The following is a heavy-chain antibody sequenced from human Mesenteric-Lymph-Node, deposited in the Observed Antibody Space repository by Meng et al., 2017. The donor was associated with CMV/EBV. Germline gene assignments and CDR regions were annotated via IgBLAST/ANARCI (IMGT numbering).Heavy chain of an antibody. CDR3: AKDGQGGWYNWFDP. J-gene: IGHJ5*02. Sequence: SGFTFSSYAMSWVRQAPGKGLEWVSAISWDGGSTYYADSVKGRFTISRDNSKNSLYLQMNSLRTEDTALYYCAKDGQGGWYNWFDPWGQGTLVTVSS. D-gene: IGHD6-19*01. V-gene: IGHV3-43*02. CDR1: GFTFSSYA. CDR2: ISWDGGST.